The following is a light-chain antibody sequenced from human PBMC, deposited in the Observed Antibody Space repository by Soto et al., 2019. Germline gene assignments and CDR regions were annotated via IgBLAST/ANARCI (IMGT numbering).Light chain of an antibody. CDR3: QTWGTGSVV. CDR1: SGHSSYA. Sequence: QLVLTQSPSASASLGASVKLTCTLSSGHSSYAIAWHQQQPEKGPRYLMKLNSDGSHSKGDGIPDRFSGSSSGAERYLTIPRLQSEDEADYYCQTWGTGSVVFGGGTKLTVL. CDR2: LNSDGSH. V-gene: IGLV4-69*01. J-gene: IGLJ2*01.